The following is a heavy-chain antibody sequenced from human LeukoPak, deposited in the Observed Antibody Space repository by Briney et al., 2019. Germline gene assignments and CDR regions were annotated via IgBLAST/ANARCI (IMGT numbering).Heavy chain of an antibody. CDR2: ISYSGST. CDR3: AWGPNRDYFDX. Sequence: PLETLSLTCTVSRGSMTTDYWNWIRQPPGKGLEWIGHISYSGSTSYNPSLKSRVTISVDTSKNQFSLKLSSATAAGTAVYYCAWGPNRDYFDXWGQGXXVT. CDR1: RGSMTTDY. V-gene: IGHV4-59*01. J-gene: IGHJ4*02. D-gene: IGHD3-16*01.